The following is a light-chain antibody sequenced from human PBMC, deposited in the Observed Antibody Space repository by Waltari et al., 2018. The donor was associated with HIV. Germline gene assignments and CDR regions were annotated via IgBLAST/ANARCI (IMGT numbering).Light chain of an antibody. V-gene: IGLV2-14*01. CDR3: SSYTSSRTWV. J-gene: IGLJ3*02. CDR1: SSDVGGYYY. Sequence: QSALTQPASVSGSPGQSITISCTGTSSDVGGYYYLSWYQQHPGQAPKLMIYEVSNRPSGVSNRFSGSKSGNTASLTISGLQAEDEADYCCSSYTSSRTWVFGGGTKLTVL. CDR2: EVS.